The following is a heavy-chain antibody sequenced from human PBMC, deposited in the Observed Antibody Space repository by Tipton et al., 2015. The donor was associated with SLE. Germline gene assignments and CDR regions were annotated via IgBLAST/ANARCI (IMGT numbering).Heavy chain of an antibody. CDR1: GFTLSNYN. CDR2: ISSGSTYI. J-gene: IGHJ6*03. Sequence: SLRPSCAASGFTLSNYNMNWVRQAPGKGLEWVSSISSGSTYIYYADSVKGRFTISRDNAKNSLYLQVNSLRAEDTAVYYCARGVGYCSSSSCYYMDVWGKGTTVTVSS. V-gene: IGHV3-21*01. D-gene: IGHD2-2*01. CDR3: ARGVGYCSSSSCYYMDV.